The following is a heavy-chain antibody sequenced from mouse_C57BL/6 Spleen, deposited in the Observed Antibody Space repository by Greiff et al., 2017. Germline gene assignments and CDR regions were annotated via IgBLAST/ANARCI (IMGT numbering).Heavy chain of an antibody. CDR1: GYTFTSYW. V-gene: IGHV1-7*01. CDR2: INPSSGYT. J-gene: IGHJ1*03. D-gene: IGHD2-4*01. CDR3: ARYDYDGYWYFDV. Sequence: QVQLQQSGAELAKPGASVKLSCKASGYTFTSYWMHWVKQRPGQGLEWIGYINPSSGYTKYNQKFKDKAPLTADKSSSTAYMQLSILTYEDSAVYYCARYDYDGYWYFDVWGTGTTVTVSS.